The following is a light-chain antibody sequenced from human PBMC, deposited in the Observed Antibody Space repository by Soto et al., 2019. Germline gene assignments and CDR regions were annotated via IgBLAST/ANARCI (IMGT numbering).Light chain of an antibody. CDR3: QQYSSTPLT. CDR2: WAS. J-gene: IGKJ4*01. CDR1: RGVSYSFDNRNH. Sequence: DIVMTQSPDSLAVSLGERATINCKSSRGVSYSFDNRNHLAWYQQKPGQPPKLLIYWASTRESGVPDRFSGSESGTDFTLTISSLQAEDVAVYYCQQYSSTPLTFGGGTKVEIK. V-gene: IGKV4-1*01.